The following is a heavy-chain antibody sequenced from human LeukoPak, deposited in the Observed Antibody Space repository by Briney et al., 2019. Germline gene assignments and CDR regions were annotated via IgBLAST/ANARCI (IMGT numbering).Heavy chain of an antibody. CDR1: GFTFSSYA. V-gene: IGHV3-23*01. D-gene: IGHD6-19*01. CDR3: AKDFRQSEYFQH. CDR2: ISGSGGST. J-gene: IGHJ1*01. Sequence: PGGSLRLSCAASGFTFSSYAMSWVRQAPGKGLAWVSAISGSGGSTYYADSVKGRFTISRDNSKNTLYLQMDSLRAEDTAVYYCAKDFRQSEYFQHWGQGTLVTVSS.